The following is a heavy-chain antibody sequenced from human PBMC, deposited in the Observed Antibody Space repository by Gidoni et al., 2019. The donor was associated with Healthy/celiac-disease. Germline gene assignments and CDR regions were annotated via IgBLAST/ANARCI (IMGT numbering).Heavy chain of an antibody. J-gene: IGHJ4*02. CDR1: RFTFSSNG. V-gene: IGHV3-30*03. CDR3: ARKYSSGWYRLDY. Sequence: QVQLLASGRCVVRPWRSLRLSCAAARFTFSSNGMHWFRQAPGKGVEWVAVISYDGSNKYYADSVKGRFTISRDNSKNTLYLKVNSLRGEETAVYYCARKYSSGWYRLDYWGQGTLVTVSS. CDR2: ISYDGSNK. D-gene: IGHD6-19*01.